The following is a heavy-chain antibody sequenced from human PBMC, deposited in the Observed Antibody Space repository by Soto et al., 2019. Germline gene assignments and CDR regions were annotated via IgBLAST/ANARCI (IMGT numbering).Heavy chain of an antibody. V-gene: IGHV4-31*03. Sequence: QFQLQESGPGLVKPSETLSLTCSVSGVSISTSGYYWSWIRQHPGRGLEWIGYIYYGGLSQYKPSLKSRLAISVDASKNQLSLNLNSVTGADTAVYYCARSDTSFTAFDLWGLGSLVTVSS. CDR2: IYYGGLS. J-gene: IGHJ4*02. CDR3: ARSDTSFTAFDL. D-gene: IGHD2-21*02. CDR1: GVSISTSGYY.